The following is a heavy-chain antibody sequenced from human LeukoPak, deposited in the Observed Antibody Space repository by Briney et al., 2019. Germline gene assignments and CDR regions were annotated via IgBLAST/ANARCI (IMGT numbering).Heavy chain of an antibody. V-gene: IGHV3-74*01. CDR2: LNEDGTTA. CDR3: VRERIYYSDLAYKERENFDP. D-gene: IGHD1-26*01. CDR1: GFTFSLYW. Sequence: GWALRLSCAASGFTFSLYWMHWVRQGPGKGLMWVSRLNEDGTTADYEDSVKGRFTMSRDNAKGKVFLEMRSLTVDDTAIYFCVRERIYYSDLAYKERENFDPWGRGTLVTVSS. J-gene: IGHJ5*02.